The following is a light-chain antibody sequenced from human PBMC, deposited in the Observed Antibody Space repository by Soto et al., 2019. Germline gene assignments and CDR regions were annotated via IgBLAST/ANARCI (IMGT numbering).Light chain of an antibody. Sequence: QSVLTQPPSASGTPGQRVTISCTGSSSNFGSNYVFWYQQLPGTAPTLLIYRNNQRRSAVPDRCSASKSGTSASLVTIGRRSADETDYYCAAWDDSLSGVVFGGGTKLTVL. CDR1: SSNFGSNY. CDR3: AAWDDSLSGVV. CDR2: RNN. V-gene: IGLV1-47*01. J-gene: IGLJ2*01.